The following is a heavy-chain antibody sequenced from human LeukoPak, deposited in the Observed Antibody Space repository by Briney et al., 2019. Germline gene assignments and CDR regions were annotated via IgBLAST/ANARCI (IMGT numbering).Heavy chain of an antibody. V-gene: IGHV4-39*01. CDR3: ARHSSTSRGYFDY. Sequence: PSETLSLTCTVSGGSITSNSYYWGWIRQPPGKGLEWIGSIFHRGSTYDNPSLRSRVTESVDTSKNQFSLKLSSVTAADTAVYYCARHSSTSRGYFDYWGQGTLVTVSS. CDR2: IFHRGST. J-gene: IGHJ4*02. CDR1: GGSITSNSYY.